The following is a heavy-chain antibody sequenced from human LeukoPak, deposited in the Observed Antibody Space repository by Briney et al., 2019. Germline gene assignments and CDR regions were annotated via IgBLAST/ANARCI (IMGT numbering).Heavy chain of an antibody. V-gene: IGHV1-18*01. CDR1: GYTFTSYG. J-gene: IGHJ4*02. CDR2: ISGYNGNT. CDR3: ARDSYDFLTGRYSGSGGDY. D-gene: IGHD3/OR15-3a*01. Sequence: ASVKVSCKASGYTFTSYGINWVRQAPGRGLEWMGWISGYNGNTHYAQQFQGRVTMTTDTSTSTVYTELRTLRSDDTAVYYCARDSYDFLTGRYSGSGGDYWGQGTLVTVSS.